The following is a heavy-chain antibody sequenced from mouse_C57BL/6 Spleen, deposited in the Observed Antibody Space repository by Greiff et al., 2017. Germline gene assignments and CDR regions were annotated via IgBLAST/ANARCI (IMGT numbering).Heavy chain of an antibody. CDR3: ARRGDYDVPFAY. D-gene: IGHD2-4*01. Sequence: QVQLQQPGAELVRPGSSVKLSCKASGYTFTSYWMDWVKQRPGQGLEWIGNIYPSDSETHYNQKFKDKATLTVDKSSSTAYMQLSSLTSEDSAVYYCARRGDYDVPFAYWGQGTLVTVSA. V-gene: IGHV1-61*01. J-gene: IGHJ3*01. CDR1: GYTFTSYW. CDR2: IYPSDSET.